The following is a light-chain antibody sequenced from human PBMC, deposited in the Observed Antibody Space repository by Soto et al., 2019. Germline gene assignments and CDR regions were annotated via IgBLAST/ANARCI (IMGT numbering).Light chain of an antibody. CDR2: SGD. V-gene: IGLV8-61*01. CDR1: SGSVSSRYY. Sequence: QAVVTQEAALSVSPGGTVTLTCGLTSGSVSSRYYPSWYRQDPGQTPRTLIYSGDIRSSGVPDRFSGSILGSKAALTSTGANADDESVYYCVLYMKGDIRVFGGGTKLTVL. J-gene: IGLJ2*01. CDR3: VLYMKGDIRV.